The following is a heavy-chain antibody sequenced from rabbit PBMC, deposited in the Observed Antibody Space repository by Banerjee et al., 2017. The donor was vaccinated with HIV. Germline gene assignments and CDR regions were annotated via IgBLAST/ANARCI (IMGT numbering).Heavy chain of an antibody. CDR1: GIDFSSGYD. CDR3: AREPYVGGSWNGHGKLDL. CDR2: IYNGDGST. Sequence: QQQLEESGGGLVKPGGTLTLTCKASGIDFSSGYDMCWVRQAPGKGLELIACIYNGDGSTWYASWVNGRFTISRSTSLNTVDLKMTSLTAADTATYFCAREPYVGGSWNGHGKLDLWGPGTLVTVS. J-gene: IGHJ4*01. V-gene: IGHV1S43*01. D-gene: IGHD8-1*01.